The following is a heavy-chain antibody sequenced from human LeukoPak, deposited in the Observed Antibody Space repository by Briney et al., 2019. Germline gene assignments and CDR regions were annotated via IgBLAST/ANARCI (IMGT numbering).Heavy chain of an antibody. V-gene: IGHV3-30*03. CDR3: AGPSWGSSGWFPLDY. Sequence: PGGSLRLSCVVSGFTFNSHVMHWVRQAPGKGLEWVALISYDGSSKFYADSVKGRFTISRDNSRNTLYLQMNILRPDDTAVYFCAGPSWGSSGWFPLDYWGQGTLVTVSS. D-gene: IGHD6-19*01. CDR2: ISYDGSSK. J-gene: IGHJ4*02. CDR1: GFTFNSHV.